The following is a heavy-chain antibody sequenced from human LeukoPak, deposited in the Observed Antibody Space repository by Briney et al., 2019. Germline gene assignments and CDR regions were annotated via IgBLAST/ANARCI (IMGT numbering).Heavy chain of an antibody. Sequence: SETLPLTCTVSGGSISSSSYYWGWIRQPPGKGLEWIGSIYYSGSTYYNPSLKSRVTISVDTSKNQFSLKLSSVTAADTAVYYCASRYYGSGSYYNEVWFDPWGQGTLVTVSS. V-gene: IGHV4-39*01. J-gene: IGHJ5*02. CDR2: IYYSGST. CDR1: GGSISSSSYY. CDR3: ASRYYGSGSYYNEVWFDP. D-gene: IGHD3-10*01.